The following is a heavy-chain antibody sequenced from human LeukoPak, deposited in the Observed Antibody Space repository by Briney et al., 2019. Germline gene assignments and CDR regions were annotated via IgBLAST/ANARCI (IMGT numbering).Heavy chain of an antibody. J-gene: IGHJ6*04. CDR3: AKGSRYCSSTSCPRGKLMDV. Sequence: PGGSLRLSCATSGFTFSSYAMHWVRQAPGKGLEWVAVISYDGSNKYYADSVKGRFTISRDNSKNTLYLQMNSLRAEDTAVYYCAKGSRYCSSTSCPRGKLMDVWGKGTTVTVSS. CDR1: GFTFSSYA. CDR2: ISYDGSNK. D-gene: IGHD2-2*01. V-gene: IGHV3-30*04.